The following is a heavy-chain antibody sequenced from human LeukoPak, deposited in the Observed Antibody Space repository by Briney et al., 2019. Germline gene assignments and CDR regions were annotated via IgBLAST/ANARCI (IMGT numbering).Heavy chain of an antibody. J-gene: IGHJ6*03. Sequence: GGSLRLSCTASGFTFSSYAMSWVRQAPGKGLEWVSAISGSGSTIYYADSVKGRFTISRDNAKNSLYLQMNSLRAEDTAVYYCARPHADGGYYYYYMDVWGKGTTVTVSS. V-gene: IGHV3-23*01. CDR2: ISGSGSTI. CDR1: GFTFSSYA. D-gene: IGHD3-16*01. CDR3: ARPHADGGYYYYYMDV.